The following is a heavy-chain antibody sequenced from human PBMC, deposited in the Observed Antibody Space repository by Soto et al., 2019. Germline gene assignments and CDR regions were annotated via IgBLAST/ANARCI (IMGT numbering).Heavy chain of an antibody. CDR1: GYTLTELS. CDR3: ATAAEREKRSCSGGSCHSYYYYGMDV. Sequence: GASVKVSCKVSGYTLTELSMHWVRQAPGKGLEWMGGFDPEDGETIYAQKFQGRVTMTEDTSTDTAYMELSSLRSEDTAVYYCATAAEREKRSCSGGSCHSYYYYGMDVWGQGTTVTVSS. J-gene: IGHJ6*02. D-gene: IGHD2-15*01. V-gene: IGHV1-24*01. CDR2: FDPEDGET.